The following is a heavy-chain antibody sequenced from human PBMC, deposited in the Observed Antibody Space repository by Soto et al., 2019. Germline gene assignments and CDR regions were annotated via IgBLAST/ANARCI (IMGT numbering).Heavy chain of an antibody. V-gene: IGHV1-8*01. CDR2: MNPDSGNT. Sequence: QVQLVQSGAEVKKPGASVKVSCKASGYTFINYDINWVRQAPGQGLEWVGWMNPDSGNTGYAQNFQGRVTMTGNTSISSVYMELSSLTSEDTAVYYCARVSPVDTAMVSYDYWGQGTLVTVSS. D-gene: IGHD5-18*01. CDR3: ARVSPVDTAMVSYDY. J-gene: IGHJ4*02. CDR1: GYTFINYD.